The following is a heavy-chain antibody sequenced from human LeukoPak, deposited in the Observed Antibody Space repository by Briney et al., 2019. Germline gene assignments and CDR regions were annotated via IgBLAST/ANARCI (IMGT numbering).Heavy chain of an antibody. CDR3: ARVQESQIDYCSDY. CDR2: ISYSGSR. V-gene: IGHV4-59*11. CDR1: GGSMSSHY. J-gene: IGHJ4*02. Sequence: KPSETLSLTCNVSGGSMSSHYWSWIRQPPGKGLEWIGYISYSGSRNYNPSLKSRVTISVDTSKNQISLNLRSVTAADTAVYYCARVQESQIDYCSDYWGQGTLVTVSS. D-gene: IGHD3-9*01.